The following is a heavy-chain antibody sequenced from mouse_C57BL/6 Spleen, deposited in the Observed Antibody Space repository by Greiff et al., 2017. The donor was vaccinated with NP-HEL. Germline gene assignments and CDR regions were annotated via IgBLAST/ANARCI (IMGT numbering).Heavy chain of an antibody. CDR1: GFSLTSYG. Sequence: QVQLQQSGPGLVQPSQSLSITCTVSGFSLTSYGVHWVRQSPGKGLEWLGVIWSGGSTDYNAAFISRLSISKDNSKSQVFFKMNSLQADDTAIYYCARTPRDWYFDVWGTGTTVTVSS. J-gene: IGHJ1*03. CDR2: IWSGGST. V-gene: IGHV2-2*01. CDR3: ARTPRDWYFDV.